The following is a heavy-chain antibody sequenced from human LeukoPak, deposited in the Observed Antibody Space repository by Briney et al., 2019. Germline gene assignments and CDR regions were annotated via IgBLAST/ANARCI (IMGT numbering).Heavy chain of an antibody. D-gene: IGHD6-19*01. CDR1: GYTFTSYA. V-gene: IGHV1-69*13. CDR3: ARLVLFNPYSSGHGDY. J-gene: IGHJ4*02. Sequence: ASVKVSCKASGYTFTSYAISWVRQAPGQGLEWMGGIIPIFGTANYAQKFQGRVTITADESTSTAYMELSSLRSEDTAVYYCARLVLFNPYSSGHGDYWGQGPLVTVSS. CDR2: IIPIFGTA.